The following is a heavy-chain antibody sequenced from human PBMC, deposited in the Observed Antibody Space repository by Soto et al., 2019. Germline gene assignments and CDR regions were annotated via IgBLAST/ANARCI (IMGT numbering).Heavy chain of an antibody. CDR3: AGGDSPYGSGSYYKASHFDY. Sequence: QVQLVQSGAEVKKPGSSVNVSCKASGGTFSSYAISWVRQAPGQGLEWMGGIIPIFGTANYAQKFQGRVTITADESTSTGYMELSSLRSEDTAVYYCAGGDSPYGSGSYYKASHFDYWGQGTLVTVSS. V-gene: IGHV1-69*01. D-gene: IGHD3-10*01. CDR2: IIPIFGTA. CDR1: GGTFSSYA. J-gene: IGHJ4*02.